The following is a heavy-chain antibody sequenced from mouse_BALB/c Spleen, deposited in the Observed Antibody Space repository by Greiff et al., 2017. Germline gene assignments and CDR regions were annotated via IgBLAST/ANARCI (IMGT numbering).Heavy chain of an antibody. CDR1: GYTFTSYW. CDR2: IYPSDSYT. D-gene: IGHD2-4*01. CDR3: TRSLIYYDYADY. J-gene: IGHJ2*01. V-gene: IGHV1-69*02. Sequence: QVQLQQPGAELVRPGASVKLSCKASGYTFTSYWLNWVKQRPGQGLEWIGNIYPSDSYTNYNQKFKDKATLTVDKSSSTAYMQLSSPTSEDSAVYYCTRSLIYYDYADYWGQGTTLTVSS.